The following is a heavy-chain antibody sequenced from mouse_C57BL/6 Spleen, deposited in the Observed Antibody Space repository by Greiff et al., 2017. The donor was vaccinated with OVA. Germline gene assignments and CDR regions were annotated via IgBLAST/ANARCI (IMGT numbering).Heavy chain of an antibody. J-gene: IGHJ4*01. Sequence: VQLQQSGAELVRPGASVTLSCTASGFNIKDDYMHWVKQRPEQGLEWIGWIDPENGDTEYASKFQGKATITADTSSNTAYLQLSSLTSEDTAVYYCTITTVVARPLYAMDYWGQGTSVTVSS. D-gene: IGHD1-1*01. CDR1: GFNIKDDY. V-gene: IGHV14-4*01. CDR3: TITTVVARPLYAMDY. CDR2: IDPENGDT.